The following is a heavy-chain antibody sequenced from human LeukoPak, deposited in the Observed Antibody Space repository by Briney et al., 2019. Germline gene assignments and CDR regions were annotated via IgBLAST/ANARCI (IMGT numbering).Heavy chain of an antibody. V-gene: IGHV3-23*01. CDR3: ARDQPIGYNYGYPFDN. D-gene: IGHD5-18*01. CDR2: IGGRDGST. Sequence: PGGSLRLSCAASGFTFSSFAMSWVRQAPGKGLEWVSAIGGRDGSTYYADPVKGRFTISRDNAKNSLYLQMNNLRVEDTAVYYCARDQPIGYNYGYPFDNWGQGTLVTVSS. J-gene: IGHJ4*02. CDR1: GFTFSSFA.